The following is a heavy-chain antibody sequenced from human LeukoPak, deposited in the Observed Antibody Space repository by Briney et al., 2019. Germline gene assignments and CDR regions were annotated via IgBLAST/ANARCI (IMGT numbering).Heavy chain of an antibody. D-gene: IGHD3-10*01. CDR1: GFTFDDYA. CDR3: AKDRYGSGSFPDY. Sequence: PGGSLRLSCAASGFTFDDYAMHWVRQAPGKGLEWVSGISWNSGSIGYADSVKGRFTISRDDAKNSLYLQMNSLRAEDTAVYYCAKDRYGSGSFPDYWGQGTLVTVSS. CDR2: ISWNSGSI. V-gene: IGHV3-9*01. J-gene: IGHJ4*02.